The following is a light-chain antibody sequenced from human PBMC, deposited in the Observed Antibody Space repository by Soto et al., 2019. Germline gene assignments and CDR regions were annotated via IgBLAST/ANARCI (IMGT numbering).Light chain of an antibody. CDR3: QQSYSTPLT. Sequence: DIQMTQSSCSLSASVGDRVTITFRASQSISSYLNWYQQKPGKAPKLLIYAASSLQSGVPSRFSGSGSGTDFTLTISSLQPEDFATYYCQQSYSTPLTFGGGTRLEIK. J-gene: IGKJ5*01. CDR1: QSISSY. V-gene: IGKV1-39*01. CDR2: AAS.